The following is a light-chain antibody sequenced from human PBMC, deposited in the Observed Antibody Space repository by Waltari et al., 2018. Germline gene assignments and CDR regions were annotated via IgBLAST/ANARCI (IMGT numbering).Light chain of an antibody. V-gene: IGKV1-12*01. Sequence: DIQMTQSPSSVSASVGDRVTITCRASQATSGWLAWYQQKPGSAPKLLIYGASSLQSWVPSRFSGSGSGTDFTLTISSLQPEDFATYYCQQATSLPLTFGGGTKVEIK. CDR1: QATSGW. CDR2: GAS. CDR3: QQATSLPLT. J-gene: IGKJ4*02.